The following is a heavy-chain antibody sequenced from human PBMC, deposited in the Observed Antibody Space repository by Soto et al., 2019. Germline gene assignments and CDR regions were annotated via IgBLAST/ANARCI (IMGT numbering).Heavy chain of an antibody. J-gene: IGHJ6*03. Sequence: SETLSLTCTVSGGSISSSSYYWGWIRQPPGKGLEWIGSIYYSGSTYYNPSLKSRVTISVDTSKNQFSLKLSSVTAADTAVYYCARGDYGDYGFDYYYYMVVWGKGTTVTVSS. D-gene: IGHD4-17*01. CDR2: IYYSGST. CDR3: ARGDYGDYGFDYYYYMVV. V-gene: IGHV4-39*01. CDR1: GGSISSSSYY.